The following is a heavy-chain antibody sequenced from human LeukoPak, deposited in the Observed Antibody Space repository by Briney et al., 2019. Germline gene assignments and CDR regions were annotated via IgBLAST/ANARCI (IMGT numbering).Heavy chain of an antibody. V-gene: IGHV3-21*01. J-gene: IGHJ4*02. Sequence: GGSLRLSCAASGFTFSSYSMNWVRQAPGKGLEGVSSISSSSSYIYYADSVKGRFTISRDNAKNSLYLQMNSLRAEDTAVYYCAAPYYGILTGYYRGDDYWGQGTLVTVSS. D-gene: IGHD3-9*01. CDR1: GFTFSSYS. CDR2: ISSSSSYI. CDR3: AAPYYGILTGYYRGDDY.